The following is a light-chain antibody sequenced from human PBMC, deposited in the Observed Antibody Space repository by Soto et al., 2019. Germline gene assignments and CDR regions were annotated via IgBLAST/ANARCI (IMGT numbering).Light chain of an antibody. V-gene: IGKV3-20*01. CDR2: GAS. J-gene: IGKJ1*01. Sequence: EIVMTQSPGTLSVSPGERATLSCRASQSVSSSYLAWYQQKPGQAPRLLIYGASSRATGIPDRFTGSGSGTDFTLTISRLEPEDFAVFYCHQFGSSPQTFGQGTKVDI. CDR3: HQFGSSPQT. CDR1: QSVSSSY.